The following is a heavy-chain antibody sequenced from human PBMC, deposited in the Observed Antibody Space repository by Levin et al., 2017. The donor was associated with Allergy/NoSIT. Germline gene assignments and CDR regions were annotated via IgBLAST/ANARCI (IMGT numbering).Heavy chain of an antibody. CDR3: ASPSNSGWFDAFDI. CDR2: IKQDGSEK. Sequence: ASVKVSCAASGFTFSSYWMSWVRQAPGKGLEWVANIKQDGSEKYYVDSVKGRFTISRDNAKNSLYLQMNSLRAEDTAVYYCASPSNSGWFDAFDIWGQGTMVTVSS. D-gene: IGHD6-19*01. V-gene: IGHV3-7*01. J-gene: IGHJ3*02. CDR1: GFTFSSYW.